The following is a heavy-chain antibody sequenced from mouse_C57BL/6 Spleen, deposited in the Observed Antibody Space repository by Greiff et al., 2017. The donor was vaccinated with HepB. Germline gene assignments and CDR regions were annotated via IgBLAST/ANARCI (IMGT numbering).Heavy chain of an antibody. J-gene: IGHJ1*03. Sequence: VQLQQSGAELVKLGASVKMSCKASGYTFTSYWITWVKQRPGQGLEWIGDIYPGSGSTNYNEKFKSKATLTVDTSSSTAYMQLSSLTSEDSAVYYCANYYGSSYGWYFDVWGTGTTVTVSS. D-gene: IGHD1-1*01. CDR1: GYTFTSYW. V-gene: IGHV1-55*01. CDR2: IYPGSGST. CDR3: ANYYGSSYGWYFDV.